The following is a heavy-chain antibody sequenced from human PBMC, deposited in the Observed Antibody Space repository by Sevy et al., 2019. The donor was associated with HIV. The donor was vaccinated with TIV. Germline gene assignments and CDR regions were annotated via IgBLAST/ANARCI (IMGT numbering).Heavy chain of an antibody. D-gene: IGHD4-4*01. CDR2: IRYDGSNK. Sequence: GGSLRLSCAASGFTFSSYGMHWVRQAPGKGLEWVAFIRYDGSNKYYADSVKGRFTISRDNSKNTLYLQMNSLRAEDTAVYYCANELGATRNRMTTVTVLAIDYWGQGTLVTVSS. J-gene: IGHJ4*02. V-gene: IGHV3-30*02. CDR1: GFTFSSYG. CDR3: ANELGATRNRMTTVTVLAIDY.